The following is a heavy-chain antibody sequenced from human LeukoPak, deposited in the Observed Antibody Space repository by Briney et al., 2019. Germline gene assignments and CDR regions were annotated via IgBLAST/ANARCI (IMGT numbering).Heavy chain of an antibody. CDR3: ARFSPYSSSSGGAY. V-gene: IGHV1-2*02. CDR1: GYNFNVFY. D-gene: IGHD6-6*01. CDR2: IYPDSGNT. Sequence: ASVKVSCKASGYNFNVFYIHWVRQAPGQGLEWTGRIYPDSGNTDYAQNFHGRVTMTRDTSVSTAYMELSRLRSDDTAVYFCARFSPYSSSSGGAYWGQGTLVTVPS. J-gene: IGHJ4*02.